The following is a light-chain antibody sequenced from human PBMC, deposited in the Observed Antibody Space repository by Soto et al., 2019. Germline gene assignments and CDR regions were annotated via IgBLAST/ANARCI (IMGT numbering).Light chain of an antibody. J-gene: IGLJ2*01. V-gene: IGLV1-47*01. CDR2: RNN. Sequence: QSVLTQPPSASGTPGQRVTISCSGSSSNIGSNYVYWYQQLPGTAPKLLIYRNNQRPSGVPDRFSGSKSGTSASLAISGLRSEDEADYDCAAWDDSLSGPLFGGGTKLTVL. CDR1: SSNIGSNY. CDR3: AAWDDSLSGPL.